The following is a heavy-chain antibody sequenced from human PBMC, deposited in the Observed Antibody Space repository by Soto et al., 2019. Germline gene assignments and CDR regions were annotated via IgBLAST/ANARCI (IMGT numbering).Heavy chain of an antibody. CDR2: IYYSGST. D-gene: IGHD6-19*01. Sequence: PSETLSLTCTVSGGSISSSIYYWGWIRQPPGKGLEWIGSIYYSGSTYYNPSLKSRVTISVDTSKNQFSLKLSSVTAADTAVYYCARLGAGGIAVAEDWFDPWGQGTLVTVSS. CDR3: ARLGAGGIAVAEDWFDP. CDR1: GGSISSSIYY. V-gene: IGHV4-39*01. J-gene: IGHJ5*02.